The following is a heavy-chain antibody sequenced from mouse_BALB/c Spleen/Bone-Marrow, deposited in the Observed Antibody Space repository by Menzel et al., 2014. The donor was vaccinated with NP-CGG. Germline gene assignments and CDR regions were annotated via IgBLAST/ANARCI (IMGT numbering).Heavy chain of an antibody. J-gene: IGHJ3*01. CDR1: GYAFSSSW. Sequence: SGPELVKPGASVKISCKASGYAFSSSWMNWVKQRPGQGLEGIGRIYPGDGDTNYNGKFKGKATLTADKSSSTAYMQLSSLTSVDSAVYFCARGRDWDAWFAYWGQGTLVTVSA. CDR3: ARGRDWDAWFAY. V-gene: IGHV1-82*01. D-gene: IGHD4-1*01. CDR2: IYPGDGDT.